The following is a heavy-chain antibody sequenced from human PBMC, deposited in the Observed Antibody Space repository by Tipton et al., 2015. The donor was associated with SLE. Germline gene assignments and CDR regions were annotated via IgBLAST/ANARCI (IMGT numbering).Heavy chain of an antibody. J-gene: IGHJ3*02. CDR2: INWNGGST. D-gene: IGHD3-3*01. CDR1: GFTFDDYG. CDR3: ARDGHYDFWSGYSPAFDI. V-gene: IGHV3-20*04. Sequence: SLRLSCAVSGFTFDDYGMSWVRQGPGEGLEWVSGINWNGGSTGYADSVKGRFTISRDNAKKSLYLQMNSLRAEDTALYYCARDGHYDFWSGYSPAFDIWGQGTMVTVSS.